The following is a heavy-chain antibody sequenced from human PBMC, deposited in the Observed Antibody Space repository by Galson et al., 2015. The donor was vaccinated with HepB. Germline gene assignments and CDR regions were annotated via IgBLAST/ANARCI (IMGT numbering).Heavy chain of an antibody. CDR2: ISGSGDIK. CDR3: LIGHYFDH. CDR1: GLSGLSFSDYY. J-gene: IGHJ4*02. Sequence: SLRLSCAASGLSGLSFSDYYMSWIRQAPGKGLEWLSYISGSGDIKYYVDSVKGRFTISRDNAKNSLYLQMNNLRVEDTAVYYCLIGHYFDHWGQGTLVTVSS. V-gene: IGHV3-11*01. D-gene: IGHD2-8*01.